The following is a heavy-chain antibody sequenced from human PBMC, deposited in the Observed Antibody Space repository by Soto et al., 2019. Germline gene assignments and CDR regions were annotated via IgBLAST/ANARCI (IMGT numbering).Heavy chain of an antibody. CDR3: ARLNGYCVSTNCHGYYGMDV. CDR2: INHSGNT. V-gene: IGHV4-34*01. D-gene: IGHD2-2*03. Sequence: SETLSLTCAVYGGSGGSFSGYYWSWIRQRPGKGLEWIGEINHSGNTNYNPSLKSRVTISVDTSKNEFSLRLSSVTAADTAVYYCARLNGYCVSTNCHGYYGMDVWGQGTTVTVSS. J-gene: IGHJ6*02. CDR1: GGSGGSFSGYY.